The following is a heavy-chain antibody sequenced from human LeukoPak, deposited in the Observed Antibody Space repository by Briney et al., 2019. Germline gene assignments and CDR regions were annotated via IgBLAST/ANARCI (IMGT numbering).Heavy chain of an antibody. CDR3: ARHTSSSWHHDAFDI. D-gene: IGHD6-13*01. CDR2: IYYGGST. Sequence: PSETLSLTCTVSGGSISSYYWSWIRQPPGKGLEWIGYIYYGGSTNYNPSLKSRVTISVDTSKNQFSLKLSSVTAADTAVYYCARHTSSSWHHDAFDIWGQGTMVTVSS. V-gene: IGHV4-59*08. J-gene: IGHJ3*02. CDR1: GGSISSYY.